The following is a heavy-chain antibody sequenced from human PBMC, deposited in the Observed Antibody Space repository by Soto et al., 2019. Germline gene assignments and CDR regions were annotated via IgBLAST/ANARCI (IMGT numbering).Heavy chain of an antibody. CDR3: ASGFGRVTY. CDR2: IDGSGATK. CDR1: GFTFNDFE. Sequence: EVQLLESGGGLVQPGGSLRLSCGVSGFTFNDFEMNWVRQAPGKGPEWLAYIDGSGATKKYADSVRGRFTISRDKDNNSLFLQMSSLTAADSAIYYCASGFGRVTYWGQGNLVSVSS. D-gene: IGHD3-10*01. J-gene: IGHJ4*02. V-gene: IGHV3-48*03.